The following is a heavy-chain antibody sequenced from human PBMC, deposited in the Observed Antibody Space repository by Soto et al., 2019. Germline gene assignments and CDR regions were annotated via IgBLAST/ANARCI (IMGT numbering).Heavy chain of an antibody. Sequence: PSETLSLTCTFSCGSIISYYWSWIRQPPGKGLEWIGYIYYSGSTNYNPSLKSRVTISVDTSKNQFSLKLSSVTAADTAVYYCARIQSGIFGVVKPYYYYGMDVWGQGTTVTVSS. V-gene: IGHV4-59*01. D-gene: IGHD3-3*01. J-gene: IGHJ6*02. CDR1: CGSIISYY. CDR3: ARIQSGIFGVVKPYYYYGMDV. CDR2: IYYSGST.